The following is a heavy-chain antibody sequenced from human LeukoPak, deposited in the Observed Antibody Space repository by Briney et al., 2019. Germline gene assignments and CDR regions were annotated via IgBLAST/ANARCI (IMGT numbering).Heavy chain of an antibody. CDR1: GFPFSSYW. D-gene: IGHD5-24*01. Sequence: PGGALRLSCATSGFPFSSYWITRVRQAPGKGLEWVANIKLDDSESNYVDSVKGRVTISRDDAKNSLYLQMNSLRAEDTAVYYCARINGYKYYLDYWGQGTLVTVSS. CDR3: ARINGYKYYLDY. J-gene: IGHJ4*02. CDR2: IKLDDSES. V-gene: IGHV3-7*01.